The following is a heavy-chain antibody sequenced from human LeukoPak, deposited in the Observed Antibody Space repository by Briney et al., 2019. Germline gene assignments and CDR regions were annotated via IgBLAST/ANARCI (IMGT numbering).Heavy chain of an antibody. J-gene: IGHJ4*02. D-gene: IGHD3-9*01. CDR2: ISSNGGST. CDR1: GYTFTSYY. CDR3: VKESYDILTGYYTRAFDY. Sequence: ASVKVSCKASGYTFTSYYMHWVRQAPGKGLEYVSAISSNGGSTYYADSVKGRFTISRDNSKNTLYLQMSSLRAEDTAVYYCVKESYDILTGYYTRAFDYWGQGTLVTVSS. V-gene: IGHV3-64D*06.